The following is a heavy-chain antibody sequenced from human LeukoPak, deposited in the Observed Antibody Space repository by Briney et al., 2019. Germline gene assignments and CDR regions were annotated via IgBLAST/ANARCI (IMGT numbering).Heavy chain of an antibody. V-gene: IGHV1-18*01. D-gene: IGHD3-22*01. CDR1: GYTFTSYG. Sequence: GASVKVSCTASGYTFTSYGISWVRQAPGQGLEWMGWISAYNGNTNYAQKLQGRVTMTTDTSTSTAYMELRSLRSDDTAVYYCARDMHYDSSGYWNYWGQGTLVTVSS. CDR2: ISAYNGNT. J-gene: IGHJ4*02. CDR3: ARDMHYDSSGYWNY.